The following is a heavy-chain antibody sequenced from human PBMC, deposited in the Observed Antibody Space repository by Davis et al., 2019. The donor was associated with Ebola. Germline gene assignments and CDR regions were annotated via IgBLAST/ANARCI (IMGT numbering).Heavy chain of an antibody. CDR3: AERGGSV. D-gene: IGHD3-16*01. Sequence: PSETLSLTCTVSGVSISRHSWSWIRQPPGKRLEWIGSIYYTGNASYNSSLNSRVTISVDTSKNQFSLKLSSVTAADTAMYYCAERGGSVWGQGTLVTVSS. V-gene: IGHV4-59*11. CDR2: IYYTGNA. J-gene: IGHJ4*02. CDR1: GVSISRHS.